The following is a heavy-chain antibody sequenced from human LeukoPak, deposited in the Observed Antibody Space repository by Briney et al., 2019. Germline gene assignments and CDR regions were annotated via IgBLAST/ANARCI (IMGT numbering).Heavy chain of an antibody. D-gene: IGHD1-26*01. CDR1: GFTFSSYW. Sequence: SGGSLRLSCAASGFTFSSYWMSWVRQAPGKGLEWVSAISTSGYGTYYADSVKGRFTISRDNSKNTLYLQMNSLRAEDTAVYYCAKSSGTYSLWYFDLWGRGTLVTVSS. CDR3: AKSSGTYSLWYFDL. CDR2: ISTSGYGT. V-gene: IGHV3-23*01. J-gene: IGHJ2*01.